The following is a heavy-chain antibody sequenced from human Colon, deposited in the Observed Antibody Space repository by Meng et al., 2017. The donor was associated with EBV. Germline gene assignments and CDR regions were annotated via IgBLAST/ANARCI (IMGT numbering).Heavy chain of an antibody. Sequence: QGQPHQSGPGLVKPSQTLSLTCAISGDSVSSNSAAWNWIRQSPSGGLEWLGRTYCRSKWSNDYAVSVKSRLTISPDTSKNQFSLHLASVNPEDTGVYYCAREVDYGGNSVSFDFWGQGTLVTVSS. J-gene: IGHJ4*02. D-gene: IGHD4-23*01. CDR1: GDSVSSNSAA. CDR3: AREVDYGGNSVSFDF. V-gene: IGHV6-1*01. CDR2: TYCRSKWSN.